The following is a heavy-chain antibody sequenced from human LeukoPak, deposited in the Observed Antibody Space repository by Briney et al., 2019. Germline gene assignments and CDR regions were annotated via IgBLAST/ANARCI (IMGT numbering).Heavy chain of an antibody. CDR2: MNPNSGNT. CDR3: ASKRGYGDYGVSPFDY. Sequence: ASVKVSCKASGYTFTSYDINWVRQATGQGLEWMGWMNPNSGNTGYAQKFQGRVTMTRNTSISTAYMELSRLRSDDTAVYYCASKRGYGDYGVSPFDYWGQGTLVTVSS. D-gene: IGHD4-17*01. CDR1: GYTFTSYD. V-gene: IGHV1-8*01. J-gene: IGHJ4*02.